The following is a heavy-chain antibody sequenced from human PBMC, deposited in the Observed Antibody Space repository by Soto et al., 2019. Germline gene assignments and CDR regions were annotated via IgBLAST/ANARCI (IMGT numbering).Heavy chain of an antibody. CDR3: AKLVVVVAATRGYFDY. CDR1: GFTFSDYA. V-gene: IGHV3-23*01. J-gene: IGHJ4*02. Sequence: GGSLRLSCAASGFTFSDYAMSWVRQAPGKGLEWVSAISGSGGSTYYADSVKGRFTISRDNSKNTLYLQMNSLRAEDTAVYYCAKLVVVVAATRGYFDYWGQGTLVTVSS. CDR2: ISGSGGST. D-gene: IGHD2-15*01.